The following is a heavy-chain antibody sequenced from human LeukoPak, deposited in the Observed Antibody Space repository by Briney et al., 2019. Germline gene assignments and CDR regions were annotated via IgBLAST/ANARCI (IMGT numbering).Heavy chain of an antibody. J-gene: IGHJ3*02. V-gene: IGHV3-30*04. Sequence: PGRSLRLSCAASEFTFSSYPIHWVRQAPGKGLEWVAITSNDGNIYYADSVKGRFTISRDNSKNTVYLQMNSLRVEDTAVYYCAREKNPTYDYSISSSHSSAFDIWGQGTMVTVSS. CDR2: TSNDGNI. D-gene: IGHD3-16*01. CDR3: AREKNPTYDYSISSSHSSAFDI. CDR1: EFTFSSYP.